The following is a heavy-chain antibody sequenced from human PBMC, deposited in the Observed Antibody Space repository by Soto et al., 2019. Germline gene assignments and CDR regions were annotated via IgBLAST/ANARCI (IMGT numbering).Heavy chain of an antibody. J-gene: IGHJ4*02. Sequence: GGSLRLSCAASGFTFSSYAMSWVRQAPGKGLEWVSAISGSGGSTYYADSVKGRFTISRDNSKNTLYLQMNSLRAEDTAVYYCAKEGYYGSGSYSTYFDYWGQGTLVTVSS. CDR1: GFTFSSYA. V-gene: IGHV3-23*01. CDR3: AKEGYYGSGSYSTYFDY. CDR2: ISGSGGST. D-gene: IGHD3-10*01.